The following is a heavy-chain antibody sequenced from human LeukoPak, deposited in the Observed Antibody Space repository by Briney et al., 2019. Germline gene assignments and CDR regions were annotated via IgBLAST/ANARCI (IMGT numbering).Heavy chain of an antibody. J-gene: IGHJ4*02. CDR3: AKAYGTNGYYQLPIDF. CDR1: GFSFSSYT. CDR2: ISYDGSNK. D-gene: IGHD3-22*01. V-gene: IGHV3-30*04. Sequence: GGSLRLSCAASGFSFSSYTMHWVRQAPGKGLEWVALISYDGSNKYYADSVKGRFTISRDNSRNTLYLQLNNLRAEDTALYYCAKAYGTNGYYQLPIDFWGQGTLVTVSS.